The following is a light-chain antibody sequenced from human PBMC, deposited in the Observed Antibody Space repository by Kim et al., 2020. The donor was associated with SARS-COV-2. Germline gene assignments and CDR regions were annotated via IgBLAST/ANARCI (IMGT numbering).Light chain of an antibody. V-gene: IGKV1-39*01. CDR1: QSISSY. J-gene: IGKJ1*01. CDR2: AAS. Sequence: DIQMTQSPSSLSASVGDRVTITCRASQSISSYLNWYQQKPGKAPKLLIYAASSLQSGVPSRFSGSGSGTDFTLTISSLQPEDFATYYCQQSYRTPRTFGQGTTVDIK. CDR3: QQSYRTPRT.